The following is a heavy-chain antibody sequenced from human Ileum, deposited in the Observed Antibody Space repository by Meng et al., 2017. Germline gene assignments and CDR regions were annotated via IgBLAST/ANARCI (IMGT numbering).Heavy chain of an antibody. CDR3: ARPAVTTALGGFDY. CDR1: GDSIRYSSYY. V-gene: IGHV4-39*01. CDR2: IYYNGNT. Sequence: QLQLQESGPGLVKPSETLSLTCAVSGDSIRYSSYYWGWVRQPPGQGLEWIGSIYYNGNTYYSPSLKSRASISVDTSKNQFSLKLSPVTAADTAVYYCARPAVTTALGGFDYWGQGTLVTVSS. D-gene: IGHD3-16*01. J-gene: IGHJ4*02.